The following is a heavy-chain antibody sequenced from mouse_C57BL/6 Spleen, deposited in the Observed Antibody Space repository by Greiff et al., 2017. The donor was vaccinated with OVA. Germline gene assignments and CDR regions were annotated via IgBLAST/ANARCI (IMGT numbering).Heavy chain of an antibody. CDR2: IDPATGTT. D-gene: IGHD1-1*01. CDR1: GFNIKNTY. CDR3: ARANVITTVVQGDYYAMDY. Sequence: LQLKQSVAELVRPGASVKLSCTASGFNIKNTYMHWVKQRPEQGLEWIGRIDPATGTTKYAPKFQGKATITADTSSNTADLQLSSLTSEDTAIYYCARANVITTVVQGDYYAMDYWGQGTSVTVSS. J-gene: IGHJ4*01. V-gene: IGHV14-3*01.